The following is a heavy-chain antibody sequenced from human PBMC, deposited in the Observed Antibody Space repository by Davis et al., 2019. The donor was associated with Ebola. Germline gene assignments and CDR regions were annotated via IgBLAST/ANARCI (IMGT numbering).Heavy chain of an antibody. CDR3: ARAVPGKEDLDY. Sequence: PGGSLRLSCATSGFPFSNYAMHRVRQTPDRGREWVAVASHYGTTTFYEDSVKGRFTISRDNSKSSLYLQLNRLRTEDTAVYFCARAVPGKEDLDYWGQGTLVTVSS. CDR2: ASHYGTTT. V-gene: IGHV3-30*04. CDR1: GFPFSNYA. D-gene: IGHD6-19*01. J-gene: IGHJ4*02.